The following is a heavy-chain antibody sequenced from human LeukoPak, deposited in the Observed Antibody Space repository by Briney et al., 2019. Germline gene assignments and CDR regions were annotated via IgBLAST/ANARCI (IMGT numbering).Heavy chain of an antibody. J-gene: IGHJ4*02. V-gene: IGHV4-39*01. CDR3: ARHLFGSGYYPDY. D-gene: IGHD3-22*01. CDR1: GGSISSSSYY. CDR2: IYYSGST. Sequence: SETLSLTCIVSGGSISSSSYYWGWIRQPPGKGLEWIGSIYYSGSTYYNPSLKSRVTISVDTSKEQFSLNLSSVTAADTAVYYCARHLFGSGYYPDYWGQGTLVTVSS.